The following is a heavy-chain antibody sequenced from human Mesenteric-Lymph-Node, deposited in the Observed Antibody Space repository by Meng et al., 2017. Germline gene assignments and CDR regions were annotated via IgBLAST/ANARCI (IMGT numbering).Heavy chain of an antibody. CDR2: IYYSGST. CDR1: GGSISSYY. CDR3: ARGQKGYFDL. V-gene: IGHV4-59*08. J-gene: IGHJ2*01. Sequence: QVQLQESGQGLVKPSETLSLTCTVSGGSISSYYWSWIRQPPGKGLEWIGYIYYSGSTNYNPSLKSRVTISVDTSKNQFSLKLSSVTAADTAVYYCARGQKGYFDLWGRGTLVTVSS.